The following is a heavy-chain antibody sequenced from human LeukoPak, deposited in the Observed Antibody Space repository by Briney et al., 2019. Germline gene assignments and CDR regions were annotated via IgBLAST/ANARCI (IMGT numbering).Heavy chain of an antibody. V-gene: IGHV3-21*01. D-gene: IGHD3-3*01. CDR2: ISSSSSYI. CDR3: ARSERTTYYDFWSGYYCY. Sequence: PGGSLRLSCAASGFTFSSYSMNWVRQAPGKGLEWVSSISSSSSYIYYADSVKGRFTISRDNAKNSLYLQMNSLRAEDTAVYYCARSERTTYYDFWSGYYCYWGQGTLVTVSS. J-gene: IGHJ4*02. CDR1: GFTFSSYS.